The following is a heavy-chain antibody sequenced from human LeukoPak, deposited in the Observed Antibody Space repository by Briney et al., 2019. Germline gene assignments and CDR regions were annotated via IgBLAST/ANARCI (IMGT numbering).Heavy chain of an antibody. D-gene: IGHD3-22*01. J-gene: IGHJ4*02. Sequence: GGSLRLSCAASGFTFSSYSMNWVRQAPGKGLEWVSSISSSSSYIYYADSVKGRFTISRDNAKNSLYLQMNSLRAEDTAVYYCARDGLSYDSSGSFDYWGQGTLVTVSS. CDR1: GFTFSSYS. V-gene: IGHV3-21*01. CDR2: ISSSSSYI. CDR3: ARDGLSYDSSGSFDY.